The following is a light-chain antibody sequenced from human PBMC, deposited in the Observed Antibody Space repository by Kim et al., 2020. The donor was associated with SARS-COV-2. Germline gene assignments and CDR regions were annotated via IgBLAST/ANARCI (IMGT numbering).Light chain of an antibody. V-gene: IGLV3-1*01. Sequence: SVSPGPTASITCSGDKLGEKYACWYQQKPGQSPVLVIYQHNKRPSGIPERFSGSNSGNTATLTISGTQAMDEADYFCQAWDSSTVVFGEGTQLTVL. J-gene: IGLJ2*01. CDR3: QAWDSSTVV. CDR1: KLGEKY. CDR2: QHN.